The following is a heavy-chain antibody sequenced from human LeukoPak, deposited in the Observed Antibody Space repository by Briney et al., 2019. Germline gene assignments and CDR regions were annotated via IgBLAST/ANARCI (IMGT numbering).Heavy chain of an antibody. CDR3: ARDPYSGSYGNYYYYFMDV. V-gene: IGHV3-21*01. CDR2: ISSSSSYI. Sequence: GGSLRLSCAASGFTFSSYSMNWVRQAPGKGLEWVSSISSSSSYIYYADSVKGRFTISRDNAKNSLYLQMNSLRAEDTAVYYCARDPYSGSYGNYYYYFMDVWGKGTTVTIS. J-gene: IGHJ6*03. CDR1: GFTFSSYS. D-gene: IGHD1-26*01.